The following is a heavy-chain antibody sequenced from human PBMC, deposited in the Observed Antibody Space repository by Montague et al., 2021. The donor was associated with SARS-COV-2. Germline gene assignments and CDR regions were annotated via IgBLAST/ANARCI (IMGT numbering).Heavy chain of an antibody. D-gene: IGHD1-1*01. CDR1: GGSISSSSYY. Sequence: SETLSLTCTVSGGSISSSSYYWGWIRQPPGKGLEWIGSIYYSGSTYYNPSLKSRVTISVDTSKNQFSLKLSSVTAADTAVYYCARRATGTTVHYYYYGMDVWGQGTTVTVSS. CDR2: IYYSGST. CDR3: ARRATGTTVHYYYYGMDV. V-gene: IGHV4-39*01. J-gene: IGHJ6*02.